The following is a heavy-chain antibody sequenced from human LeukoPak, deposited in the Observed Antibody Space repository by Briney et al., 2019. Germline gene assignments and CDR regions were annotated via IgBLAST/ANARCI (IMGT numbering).Heavy chain of an antibody. Sequence: SQTLSLTRTVSGGSMNSGFYYWSWIRQPAGKGLEWIGRISPSGSINYNPSLKSRVSISIDTSKNQFSLQLSSVTAADTAVYYCARAVYGDEGVYYYYYMDVWGKGTTVTVSS. D-gene: IGHD4-17*01. J-gene: IGHJ6*03. V-gene: IGHV4-61*02. CDR2: ISPSGSI. CDR3: ARAVYGDEGVYYYYYMDV. CDR1: GGSMNSGFYY.